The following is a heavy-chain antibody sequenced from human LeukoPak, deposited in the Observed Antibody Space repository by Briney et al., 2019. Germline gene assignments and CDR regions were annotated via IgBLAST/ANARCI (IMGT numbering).Heavy chain of an antibody. CDR3: ASSRSLDFWSGYSGY. CDR1: GGTFSSYA. J-gene: IGHJ4*02. Sequence: SVKVSCKASGGTFSSYAISWVRQAPGQGLEWMGRIIPIFGTANYAQKFQGRVTITTDESTSTAYMELSSLRSEDTAVYYCASSRSLDFWSGYSGYWGQGTLVTVPS. CDR2: IIPIFGTA. V-gene: IGHV1-69*05. D-gene: IGHD3-3*01.